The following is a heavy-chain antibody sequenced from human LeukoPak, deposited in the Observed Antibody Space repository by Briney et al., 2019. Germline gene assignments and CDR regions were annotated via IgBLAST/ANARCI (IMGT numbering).Heavy chain of an antibody. V-gene: IGHV1-46*01. D-gene: IGHD5-18*01. CDR2: INPSDDSA. CDR1: GYTVTSYY. J-gene: IGHJ4*02. CDR3: AKAAGDTYGYRYYFDY. Sequence: ASVKVSCKASGYTVTSYYIHWVRQAPGQGLEWMGLINPSDDSAKYAQEFQGRVAMTRDTSTNTVYVDLSSLRSEDTAVYYCAKAAGDTYGYRYYFDYWGQGTLVTVSS.